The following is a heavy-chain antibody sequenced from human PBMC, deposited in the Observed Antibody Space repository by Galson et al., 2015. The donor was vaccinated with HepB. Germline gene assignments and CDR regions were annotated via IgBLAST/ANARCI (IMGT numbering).Heavy chain of an antibody. J-gene: IGHJ6*02. D-gene: IGHD6-6*01. Sequence: SLRLSCAASGFRFNSYAMTWVRQAPGEGLEWVSGVTGSGDRTYYADFVKDRFTISRDNSKNNLFPQVNSLGVEDTAVYYGAKGAYLSSAYLYGMDLWGHGTTVIVSS. CDR2: VTGSGDRT. CDR1: GFRFNSYA. CDR3: AKGAYLSSAYLYGMDL. V-gene: IGHV3-23*01.